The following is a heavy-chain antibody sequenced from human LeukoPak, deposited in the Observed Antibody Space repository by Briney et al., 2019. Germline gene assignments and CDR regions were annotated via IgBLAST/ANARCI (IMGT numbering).Heavy chain of an antibody. CDR1: GFTFSSHW. V-gene: IGHV3-74*01. CDR3: AREGTYSNGPDY. CDR2: INSDGTST. Sequence: GGSLRLSCAASGFTFSSHWMHWVRQAPGKGLVWVSRINSDGTSTTYADSVKGRFTTSRDNAKNTLYLQMNSLRVEDTAVFHCAREGTYSNGPDYWGQGTLVTVSS. D-gene: IGHD3-22*01. J-gene: IGHJ4*02.